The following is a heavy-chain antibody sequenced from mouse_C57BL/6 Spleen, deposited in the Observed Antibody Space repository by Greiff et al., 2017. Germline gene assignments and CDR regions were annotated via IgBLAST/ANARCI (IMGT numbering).Heavy chain of an antibody. Sequence: QVQLQQPGAELVRPGSSVKLSCKASGYTFTRYWMHWVKQRPIQGLEWIGNIDPSDSDTHYNQKFKDKATLTVDKSSSTAYMQLSSLTSEDSAVYYCARDYGSNYYAMDDWGQGTSVTVSS. V-gene: IGHV1-52*01. CDR3: ARDYGSNYYAMDD. D-gene: IGHD1-1*01. CDR2: IDPSDSDT. CDR1: GYTFTRYW. J-gene: IGHJ4*01.